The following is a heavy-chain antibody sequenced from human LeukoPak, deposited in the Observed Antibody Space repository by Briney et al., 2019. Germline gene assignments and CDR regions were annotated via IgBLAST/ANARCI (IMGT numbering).Heavy chain of an antibody. CDR2: ISSDWSST. J-gene: IGHJ4*02. Sequence: GGSLRLSCAASGFTFSSNWMYWVRQAPGKGLVWVSYISSDWSSTNYADSVKGRFTISRDNAKNTLYVQMNSLRADDTAVYYCARGRPGNYFDYWGQGTLVTVSS. D-gene: IGHD1-26*01. CDR1: GFTFSSNW. CDR3: ARGRPGNYFDY. V-gene: IGHV3-74*01.